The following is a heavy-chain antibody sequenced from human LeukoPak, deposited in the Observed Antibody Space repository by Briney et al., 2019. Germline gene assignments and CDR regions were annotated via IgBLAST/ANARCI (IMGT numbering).Heavy chain of an antibody. Sequence: GGSLRLSCAASGFTFSSYGMHWVRQAPGKGLEWVAVIWYDGSNKYYADSVKGRFTISRDNSKNTLYLQMNSLRAEDTAVYYCARDGRDGYNYAHDLVDDSKTDYWGQGTLVTVSS. CDR3: ARDGRDGYNYAHDLVDDSKTDY. V-gene: IGHV3-33*01. D-gene: IGHD5-24*01. CDR1: GFTFSSYG. CDR2: IWYDGSNK. J-gene: IGHJ4*02.